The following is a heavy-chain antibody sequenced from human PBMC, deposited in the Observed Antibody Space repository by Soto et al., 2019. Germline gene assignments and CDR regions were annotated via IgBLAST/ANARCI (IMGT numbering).Heavy chain of an antibody. J-gene: IGHJ4*02. CDR1: GLIFSDYA. D-gene: IGHD1-26*01. Sequence: EVQLLESGGDLVQPGGSLRLSCAASGLIFSDYAMSWVRQAPGKGLECVACISGSGDNTFYADSVKGRFTISRDNSKNTLSKHMNSLRVDDTAVYFCAKDRFGIVGPVDYWGQGPLVTVSS. V-gene: IGHV3-23*01. CDR3: AKDRFGIVGPVDY. CDR2: ISGSGDNT.